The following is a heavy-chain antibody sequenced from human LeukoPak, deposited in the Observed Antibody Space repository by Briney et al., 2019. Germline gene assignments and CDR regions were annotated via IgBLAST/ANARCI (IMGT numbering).Heavy chain of an antibody. CDR2: INHSGST. CDR3: ARGTSGSSYLYYYYYYMDV. Sequence: SETLSLTCAVYGGSFSGYYWSWIRQPPGKGLEWIGEINHSGSTNYNPSLKSRVTISVDTSKNQFSLKLSSVTAADTAVYYCARGTSGSSYLYYYYYYMDVWGKGTTVTVSS. D-gene: IGHD1-26*01. CDR1: GGSFSGYY. V-gene: IGHV4-34*01. J-gene: IGHJ6*03.